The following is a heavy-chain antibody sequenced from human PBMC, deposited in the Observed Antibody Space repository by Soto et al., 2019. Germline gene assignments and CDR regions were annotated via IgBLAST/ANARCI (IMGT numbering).Heavy chain of an antibody. V-gene: IGHV3-30-3*01. Sequence: GVSLRLSCSSSGFTFSNYAMNWVRQTPGKGLEWVALISYDGSNKYYADSVRGRFTISRDSSKNTLYLQMNSLRAEDTAVYYCARDFAPTGPSLFWGQGTLVTVSS. CDR1: GFTFSNYA. CDR3: ARDFAPTGPSLF. J-gene: IGHJ1*01. CDR2: ISYDGSNK. D-gene: IGHD4-17*01.